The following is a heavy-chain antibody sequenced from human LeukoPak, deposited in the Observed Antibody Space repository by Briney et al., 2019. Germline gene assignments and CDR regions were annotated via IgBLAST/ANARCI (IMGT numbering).Heavy chain of an antibody. CDR2: IIPIFGTA. Sequence: ASVKVSCKASGGTFSSYDISWVRQAPGQGLEWMGGIIPIFGTANYAQKFQGRVTITADESTSTAYMELSSLRSEDTAVYYCARSALGATPYYYYGMDVWGQGTTVTVSS. V-gene: IGHV1-69*13. J-gene: IGHJ6*02. D-gene: IGHD1-26*01. CDR3: ARSALGATPYYYYGMDV. CDR1: GGTFSSYD.